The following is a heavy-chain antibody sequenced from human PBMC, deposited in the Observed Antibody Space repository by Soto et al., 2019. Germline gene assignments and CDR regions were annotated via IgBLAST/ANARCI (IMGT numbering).Heavy chain of an antibody. CDR3: ARELGDSGSYFEY. Sequence: QVQLVASGGGVVQPGRSLRLSCTASGFIFSKYAMHWVRQAPGKGLEWVAVIWDDGSDSFYADSVKGRFIISRDNSKNTLYLQMNSLRAEDAAGYYCARELGDSGSYFEYWGQGILVTVSS. D-gene: IGHD3-22*01. J-gene: IGHJ4*02. V-gene: IGHV3-33*01. CDR2: IWDDGSDS. CDR1: GFIFSKYA.